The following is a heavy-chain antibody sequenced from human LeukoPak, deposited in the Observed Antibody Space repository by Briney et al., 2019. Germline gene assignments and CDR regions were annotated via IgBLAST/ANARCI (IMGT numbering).Heavy chain of an antibody. CDR2: IWYDGSNK. V-gene: IGHV3-33*01. Sequence: GRSLRLSCAASGFTFSSYGMHWVRQAPGKGLEWVAVIWYDGSNKYYADSVKGRFAISRDNSKNTLYLQMNSLRAEDTAVYYCASYVLGDAFDIWGQGTMVTVSS. CDR1: GFTFSSYG. D-gene: IGHD3-3*02. CDR3: ASYVLGDAFDI. J-gene: IGHJ3*02.